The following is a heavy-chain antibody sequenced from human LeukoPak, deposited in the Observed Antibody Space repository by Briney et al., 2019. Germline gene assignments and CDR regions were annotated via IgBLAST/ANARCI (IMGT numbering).Heavy chain of an antibody. Sequence: PSETLSLTCTVSGGSISSYYWSWIRHPPGKGLEWIGYIYYSGSTNYNPSLKSRVTISVDTSKNQFSLKLSSVTAADTAVYYCALVWSDYDSSGYQYYFDYWGQGTLVTVSS. CDR2: IYYSGST. J-gene: IGHJ4*02. CDR3: ALVWSDYDSSGYQYYFDY. D-gene: IGHD3-22*01. CDR1: GGSISSYY. V-gene: IGHV4-59*01.